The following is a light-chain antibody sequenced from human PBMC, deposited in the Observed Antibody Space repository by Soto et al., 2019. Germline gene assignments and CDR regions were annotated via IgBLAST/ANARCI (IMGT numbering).Light chain of an antibody. CDR3: QQRSNWPLT. CDR1: QSVSSY. J-gene: IGKJ4*01. CDR2: DAS. Sequence: EIVLTQSPATLSLSPGERATLSCRASQSVSSYLAWYQQKPGQAPRLLIYDASNRATGIPARFSGSGSGTGFSLTISSLEPEVFAVYYCQQRSNWPLTFGGGTKVEIK. V-gene: IGKV3-11*01.